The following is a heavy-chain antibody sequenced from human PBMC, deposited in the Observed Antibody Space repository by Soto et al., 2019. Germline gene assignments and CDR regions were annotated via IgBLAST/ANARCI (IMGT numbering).Heavy chain of an antibody. V-gene: IGHV3-23*01. CDR3: AKSRGNSWPTYFFDL. Sequence: VQLLESGGGLVQAGGSLKLSCAASGFPFSGYSLSWVRQTPGKGLAWVAGISGTGYSKYHADSVLGRFSISRDNFKSTLYLELNSLRAEDTALYYCAKSRGNSWPTYFFDLWGQGTLVTVSS. CDR2: ISGTGYSK. D-gene: IGHD6-13*01. CDR1: GFPFSGYS. J-gene: IGHJ4*02.